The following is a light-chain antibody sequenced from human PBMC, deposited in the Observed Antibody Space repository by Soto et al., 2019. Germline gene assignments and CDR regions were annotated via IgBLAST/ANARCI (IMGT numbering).Light chain of an antibody. J-gene: IGKJ2*01. CDR1: QSVNNY. V-gene: IGKV3-15*01. Sequence: EIVMTQSPATLSVSPGERATLSCRASQSVNNYLAWYQQKPGQPPRLLIYTTSSRATGVPARFSGSGSETEFTLTISSLQSEDFAVYYCQQFNSWPYTFGQGTKLEIK. CDR2: TTS. CDR3: QQFNSWPYT.